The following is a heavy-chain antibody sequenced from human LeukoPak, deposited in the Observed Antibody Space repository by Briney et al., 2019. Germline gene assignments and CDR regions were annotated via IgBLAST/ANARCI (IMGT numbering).Heavy chain of an antibody. CDR2: INPNSGGT. D-gene: IGHD4-23*01. CDR1: GYTFTGYY. CDR3: AIGYGGNSGWFDP. J-gene: IGHJ5*02. V-gene: IGHV1-2*02. Sequence: EASVKVSCKASGYTFTGYYMHWVRQAPGQGLEWMGWINPNSGGTNYAQKFQGRVTMTRDTSISTAYMELSRLRSDDTAVYYCAIGYGGNSGWFDPWGQGTLVTVSS.